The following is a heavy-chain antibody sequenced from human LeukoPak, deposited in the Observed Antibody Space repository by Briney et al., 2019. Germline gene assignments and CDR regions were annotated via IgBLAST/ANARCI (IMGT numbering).Heavy chain of an antibody. CDR3: ARGYYDILTGYLNWFDP. Sequence: PSETLSPTCTVSGGSISSSSYYWGWIRQPPGKGLEWIGSIYYSGSTYYNPSLKSRVTISVDTSKNQFSLKLSSVTAADTAVYYCARGYYDILTGYLNWFDPWGQGTLVTVSS. V-gene: IGHV4-39*07. J-gene: IGHJ5*02. CDR2: IYYSGST. D-gene: IGHD3-9*01. CDR1: GGSISSSSYY.